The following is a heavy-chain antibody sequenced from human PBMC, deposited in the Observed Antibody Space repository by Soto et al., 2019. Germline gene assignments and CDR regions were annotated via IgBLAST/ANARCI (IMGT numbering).Heavy chain of an antibody. CDR2: ISGSGGST. CDR3: AKDRLSGWPIDY. V-gene: IGHV3-23*01. J-gene: IGHJ4*02. D-gene: IGHD6-19*01. CDR1: GFTFSSYA. Sequence: EVQLLESGGGLVQPGGSLRLSCAASGFTFSSYAMSWVRQAPGKGLEWVPAISGSGGSTYYADSVKGRFTISRDNSKSTLYLQMNSLRAEDTAVYYCAKDRLSGWPIDYWGQGTLVTVSS.